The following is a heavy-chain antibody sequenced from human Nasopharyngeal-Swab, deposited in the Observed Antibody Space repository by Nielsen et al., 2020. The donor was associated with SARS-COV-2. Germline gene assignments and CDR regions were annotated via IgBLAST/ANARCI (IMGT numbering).Heavy chain of an antibody. V-gene: IGHV4-59*01. J-gene: IGHJ4*02. CDR2: VYYSRST. Sequence: SETLSLTCKVSGGSISSYYWSWLRQPPGKGLEWIGYVYYSRSTNYNPSLKSRVTISVDTSKNQFSLKLNSVSAADTAVYYCARASSGSLDFWGQGTLVTVSS. CDR1: GGSISSYY. CDR3: ARASSGSLDF. D-gene: IGHD6-19*01.